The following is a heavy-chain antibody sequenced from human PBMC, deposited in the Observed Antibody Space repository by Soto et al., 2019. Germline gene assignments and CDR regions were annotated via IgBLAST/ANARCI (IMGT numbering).Heavy chain of an antibody. CDR2: IDYSGST. Sequence: SETLSLTCTVSGASISNSDNYWSWIRQPPGKGLQWIGYIDYSGSTYYNPSLKSRITISLDTSKNQFSLRVTSVTAADTAMFYCARGSGVDESHYFDSWGQGTLVTVSS. V-gene: IGHV4-30-4*01. CDR3: ARGSGVDESHYFDS. J-gene: IGHJ4*02. D-gene: IGHD2-8*01. CDR1: GASISNSDNY.